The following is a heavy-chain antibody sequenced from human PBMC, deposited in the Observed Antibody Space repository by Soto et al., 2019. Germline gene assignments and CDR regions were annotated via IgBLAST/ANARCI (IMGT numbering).Heavy chain of an antibody. CDR1: GFTFSSYS. J-gene: IGHJ4*02. Sequence: PGGSLRLSCAASGFTFSSYSMNWVRQAPGKGLEWVSSISSSSSYIYYADSVKGRFTIPRDNAKNSLYLQMNSLRAEDTAVYYCAREWWELLDYWGQGTLVTVSS. CDR3: AREWWELLDY. D-gene: IGHD1-26*01. CDR2: ISSSSSYI. V-gene: IGHV3-21*01.